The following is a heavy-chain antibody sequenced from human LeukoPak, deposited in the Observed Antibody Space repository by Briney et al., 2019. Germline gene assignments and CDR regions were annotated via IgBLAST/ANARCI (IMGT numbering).Heavy chain of an antibody. CDR2: INSDGSST. Sequence: GGSLRLSCAASAFTFSSYSMNWVRQAPGKGLVWVSRINSDGSSTSYADSVKGRFTVSRGNAKNTLYLQMNSLRAEDTAVYYCARVSWIKTWKTSFDYWGQGTLVTVSS. CDR1: AFTFSSYS. CDR3: ARVSWIKTWKTSFDY. D-gene: IGHD5-12*01. J-gene: IGHJ4*02. V-gene: IGHV3-74*01.